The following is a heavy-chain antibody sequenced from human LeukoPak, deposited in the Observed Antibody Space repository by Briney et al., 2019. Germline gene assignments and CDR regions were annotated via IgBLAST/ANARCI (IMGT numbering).Heavy chain of an antibody. CDR3: ASEYSSSWYAPHTYYYYGMDV. CDR1: GFTFSSYE. V-gene: IGHV3-48*03. D-gene: IGHD6-13*01. CDR2: ISSSGSTI. J-gene: IGHJ6*02. Sequence: GGSLRLSRAASGFTFSSYEMNWVRQAPGKGLEWVSYISSSGSTIYYADSVKGRFTISRDNAKDSLYLQMNSLRAEDTAVYYCASEYSSSWYAPHTYYYYGMDVWGQGTTVTVSS.